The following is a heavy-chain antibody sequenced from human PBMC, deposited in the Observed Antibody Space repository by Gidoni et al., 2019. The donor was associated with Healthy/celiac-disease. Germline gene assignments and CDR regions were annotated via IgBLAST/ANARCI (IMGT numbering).Heavy chain of an antibody. CDR2: IYPGDSDA. CDR3: ASQTWSGSGWYYYYGMDV. J-gene: IGHJ6*02. CDR1: GYSFTGDW. Sequence: EVQLVQSGAEVKKPGESLKLSCKGSGYSFTGDWIGWVRQMPGKGLEWMGIIYPGDSDARYSPSFQGQVTISADKSISTAYLQWSSLKASDTAMYYCASQTWSGSGWYYYYGMDVWGQGTTVTVSS. V-gene: IGHV5-51*03. D-gene: IGHD6-19*01.